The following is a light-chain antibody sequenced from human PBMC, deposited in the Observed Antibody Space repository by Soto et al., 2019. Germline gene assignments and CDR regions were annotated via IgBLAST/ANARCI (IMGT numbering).Light chain of an antibody. CDR3: TSWTTSTTMI. V-gene: IGLV2-14*03. CDR1: SSDIGAYNF. CDR2: DVN. J-gene: IGLJ2*01. Sequence: QSALTLPASVSGSPGQSITISCTGTSSDIGAYNFVSWYEQHPGKAPKLMLYDVNIRPSGVSNRFSGSKSGNTASLTISGLQAEDEADYYCTSWTTSTTMIFGGGTKMTV.